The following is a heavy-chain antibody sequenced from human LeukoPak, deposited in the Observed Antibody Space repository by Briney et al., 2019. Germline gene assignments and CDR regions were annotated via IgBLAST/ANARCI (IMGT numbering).Heavy chain of an antibody. Sequence: SETLSLTCTVSGGSISSYYWSWIRQPPGKGLEWIGYIYYSGSTNYNPSLKCRVTISVDTSKNQFSLKLSSVTAADTAVYYCARAGALGYGSGYFDYWGQGTLVTVSS. CDR2: IYYSGST. CDR3: ARAGALGYGSGYFDY. D-gene: IGHD3-10*01. V-gene: IGHV4-59*01. CDR1: GGSISSYY. J-gene: IGHJ4*02.